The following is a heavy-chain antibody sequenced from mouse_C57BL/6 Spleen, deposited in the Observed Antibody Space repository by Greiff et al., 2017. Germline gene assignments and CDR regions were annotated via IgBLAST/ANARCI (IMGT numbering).Heavy chain of an antibody. V-gene: IGHV7-3*01. CDR3: ARYGYYGSSYGYAMDD. D-gene: IGHD1-1*01. CDR1: GFTFTDYY. CDR2: IRNKANGYTT. Sequence: EVNVVESGGGLVQPGGSLSLSCAASGFTFTDYYMSWVRQPPGKALEWLGFIRNKANGYTTEYSASVKGRFTISRDNSQSILYLQMNALRAEDSATYYCARYGYYGSSYGYAMDDWGQGTSVTVSS. J-gene: IGHJ4*01.